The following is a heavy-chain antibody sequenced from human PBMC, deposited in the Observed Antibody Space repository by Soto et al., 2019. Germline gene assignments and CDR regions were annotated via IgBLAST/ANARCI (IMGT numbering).Heavy chain of an antibody. CDR1: GFTFSSYG. D-gene: IGHD3-10*01. CDR3: ARERVTMVRGVITAGWFDP. Sequence: QVQLVESGGGVVQPGRSLRLSCAASGFTFSSYGMHWVRQAPGKGLEWVAVIWYDGSNKYYADSVKGRFTISGDNSKNTLYLQMNSLRAEDTAVYYCARERVTMVRGVITAGWFDPWGQGTLVTVSS. J-gene: IGHJ5*02. V-gene: IGHV3-33*01. CDR2: IWYDGSNK.